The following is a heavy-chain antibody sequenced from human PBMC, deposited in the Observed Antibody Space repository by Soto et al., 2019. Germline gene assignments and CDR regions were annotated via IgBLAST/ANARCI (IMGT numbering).Heavy chain of an antibody. D-gene: IGHD6-13*01. V-gene: IGHV5-51*01. CDR1: GYSFTRYW. J-gene: IGHJ6*02. Sequence: GAALKISCKGSGYSFTRYWIGWVRQMHGKGLEFLAIFSPRAFVTSYTPSFPAQVTVSADNSISTAFLQWASLKASEPAMYYCAISGGGQKQQPPKYYYGMDVWGQGTTVTVSS. CDR2: FSPRAFVT. CDR3: AISGGGQKQQPPKYYYGMDV.